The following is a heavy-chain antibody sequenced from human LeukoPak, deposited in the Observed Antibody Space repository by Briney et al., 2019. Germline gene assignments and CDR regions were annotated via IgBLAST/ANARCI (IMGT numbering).Heavy chain of an antibody. Sequence: SETLSLTCTVSGGSISSYYWSWIRRPAGKGLEWIGRIYTSGSTNYNPSLKSRVTMSVDTSKNQFSLKLSSVTAADTAVYYCAREGVYYDSSGYKYYFDYWGQGTLVTVSS. D-gene: IGHD3-22*01. V-gene: IGHV4-4*07. CDR1: GGSISSYY. CDR3: AREGVYYDSSGYKYYFDY. CDR2: IYTSGST. J-gene: IGHJ4*02.